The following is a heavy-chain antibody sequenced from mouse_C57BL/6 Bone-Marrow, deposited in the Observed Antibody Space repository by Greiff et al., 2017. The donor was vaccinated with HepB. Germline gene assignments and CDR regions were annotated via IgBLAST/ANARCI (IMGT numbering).Heavy chain of an antibody. J-gene: IGHJ2*01. CDR3: ARGLWGLDY. D-gene: IGHD6-1*01. V-gene: IGHV1-54*01. CDR2: INPGSGGT. CDR1: GYAFTNYL. Sequence: QVQLQQSGAELVRPGTSVKVSCKASGYAFTNYLIEWVKQRPGQGLEWIGVINPGSGGTNYNEKFKGKATLTADKSSSTAYMQLSSLTSEDSAVYFCARGLWGLDYWGQGTTLTVSS.